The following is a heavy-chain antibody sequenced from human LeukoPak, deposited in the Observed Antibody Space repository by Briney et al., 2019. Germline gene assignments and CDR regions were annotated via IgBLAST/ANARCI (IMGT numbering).Heavy chain of an antibody. V-gene: IGHV1-18*01. Sequence: ASVKVSCKASGYTFTSYGISWVRQAPGQGLEWMGWISAYNGNTNYAQKLQGRVTMTTDTSTSTAYMELRSLRSDDTAVYYCARARITKVRGVILGYYYYGMDVWGQGTTVTVSS. CDR1: GYTFTSYG. J-gene: IGHJ6*02. D-gene: IGHD3-10*01. CDR3: ARARITKVRGVILGYYYYGMDV. CDR2: ISAYNGNT.